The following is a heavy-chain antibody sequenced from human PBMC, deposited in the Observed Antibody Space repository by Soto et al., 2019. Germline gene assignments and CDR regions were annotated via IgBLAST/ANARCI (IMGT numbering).Heavy chain of an antibody. V-gene: IGHV5-51*01. CDR1: GYRFTIYF. Sequence: GESLNRSGNGSGYRFTIYFIGCVRQLPGKGLEWMGIIYPGDSNTRYSPSLQGQVTISVDKSISTAYLQWSSLKATDTAMYYCARHAYDFWSGHTNPRYYYGMDVWGQGTTVTVSS. D-gene: IGHD3-3*01. J-gene: IGHJ6*02. CDR2: IYPGDSNT. CDR3: ARHAYDFWSGHTNPRYYYGMDV.